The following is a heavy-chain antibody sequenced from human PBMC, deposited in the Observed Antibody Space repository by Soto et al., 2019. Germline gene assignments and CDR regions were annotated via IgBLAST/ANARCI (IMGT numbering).Heavy chain of an antibody. J-gene: IGHJ6*02. CDR3: ATDPYCGSAPGCSALDA. D-gene: IGHD2-21*01. CDR1: GYRFTSSG. V-gene: IGHV1-18*04. Sequence: QVHLVQSGGEVKKPGASVKVSCKAAGYRFTSSGFSWVRQAPGQVLEWMGWISAYNGHTLYAQKFKGRVTMTTDTSTSTADMELGRLRSDDTAVYYCATDPYCGSAPGCSALDAWGQGTSVTVSS. CDR2: ISAYNGHT.